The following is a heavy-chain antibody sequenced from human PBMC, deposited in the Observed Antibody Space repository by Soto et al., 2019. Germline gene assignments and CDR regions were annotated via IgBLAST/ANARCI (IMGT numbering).Heavy chain of an antibody. CDR3: ARAMSLGSSWYDPTYYYYGMDV. CDR2: ISYDGSNK. CDR1: GFTFSSYA. J-gene: IGHJ6*02. Sequence: GGSLRLSCAASGFTFSSYAMHWVRQAPGKGLEWVAVISYDGSNKYYADSVKGRFTISRDNSKNTLYLQMNSLRAEDTAVYYCARAMSLGSSWYDPTYYYYGMDVWGQGTTVTVSS. D-gene: IGHD6-13*01. V-gene: IGHV3-30-3*01.